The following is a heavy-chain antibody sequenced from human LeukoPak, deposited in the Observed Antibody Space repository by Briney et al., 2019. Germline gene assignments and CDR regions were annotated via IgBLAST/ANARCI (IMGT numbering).Heavy chain of an antibody. Sequence: GGSLRLSCAASGFTFSSYSMNWVRQAPGKGLEWISYISSSSSSIYYVDSVKGRFTISRDNAKNSLYLQMNSLRAEDTAVYYCARDNYDYWGQGTLVTVSS. V-gene: IGHV3-48*04. CDR1: GFTFSSYS. D-gene: IGHD4-11*01. CDR2: ISSSSSSI. J-gene: IGHJ4*02. CDR3: ARDNYDY.